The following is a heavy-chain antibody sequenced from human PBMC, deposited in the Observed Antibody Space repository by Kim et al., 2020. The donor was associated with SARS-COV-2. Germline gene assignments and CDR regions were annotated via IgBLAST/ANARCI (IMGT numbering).Heavy chain of an antibody. CDR3: ARTKGVRGVSIDY. Sequence: SADSVKGRFTTSRDDAKNTLYLQMNSLRAEDTAVYYCARTKGVRGVSIDYWGQGTLVTVSS. V-gene: IGHV3-74*01. D-gene: IGHD3-10*01. J-gene: IGHJ4*02.